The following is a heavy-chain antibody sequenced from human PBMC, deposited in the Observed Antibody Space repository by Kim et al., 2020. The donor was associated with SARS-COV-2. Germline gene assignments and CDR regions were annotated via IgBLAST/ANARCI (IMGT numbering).Heavy chain of an antibody. J-gene: IGHJ5*02. V-gene: IGHV4-4*07. D-gene: IGHD3-10*01. CDR3: ARDNYYGSGSNWCDP. Sequence: TTSLKSRVSMSVDTSKNQFSLKLNSVTAADTAVYYCARDNYYGSGSNWCDPWGQGSLVIVSS.